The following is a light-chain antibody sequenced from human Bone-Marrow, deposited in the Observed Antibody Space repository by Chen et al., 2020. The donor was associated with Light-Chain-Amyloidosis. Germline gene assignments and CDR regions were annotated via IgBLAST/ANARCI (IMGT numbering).Light chain of an antibody. J-gene: IGLJ2*01. V-gene: IGLV3-25*03. Sequence: SYELTQPPSVSVSPGQTARITCSGDDLPTKYAYWYQQKPGQAPVLVIHRDTERPSGISERFSGSSSGTTDTLTISGGQAEDEADYPCQSADSSGTYEVIFGGGTKLTFL. CDR3: QSADSSGTYEVI. CDR1: DLPTKY. CDR2: RDT.